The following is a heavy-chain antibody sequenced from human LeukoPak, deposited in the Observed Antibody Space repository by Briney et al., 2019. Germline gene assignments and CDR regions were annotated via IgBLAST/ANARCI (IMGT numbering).Heavy chain of an antibody. CDR1: GGSISSSSYY. Sequence: SETLSLTCTVSGGSISSSSYYWGWIRQPPGKGLEWIGSIYYSGSTYYNPSLKSRVTLSVDTSKNQFSLNLSSVTAADTAVYYCARVDSSNWYDSRGYFDYWGQGTLVTVSS. J-gene: IGHJ4*02. CDR2: IYYSGST. D-gene: IGHD6-13*01. CDR3: ARVDSSNWYDSRGYFDY. V-gene: IGHV4-39*07.